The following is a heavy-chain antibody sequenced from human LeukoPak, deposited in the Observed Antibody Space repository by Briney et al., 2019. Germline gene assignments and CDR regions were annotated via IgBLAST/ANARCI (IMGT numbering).Heavy chain of an antibody. V-gene: IGHV4-59*08. J-gene: IGHJ3*01. CDR2: IYNSANT. CDR1: GDSISSSY. Sequence: SETLSLTCSVSGDSISSSYWRWIWQPPGKGLEWIGNIYNSANTNYNPSLQSRVTMSVDTSKSQFSLQLTSVSAADTAVYYCARRFSSRSNAYGYYYGHDAFDVWGQGTLVTVSS. CDR3: ARRFSSRSNAYGYYYGHDAFDV. D-gene: IGHD3-10*01.